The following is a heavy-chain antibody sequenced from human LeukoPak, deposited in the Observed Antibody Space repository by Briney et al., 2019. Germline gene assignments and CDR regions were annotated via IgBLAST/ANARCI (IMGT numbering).Heavy chain of an antibody. V-gene: IGHV3-33*06. Sequence: AGGSLRLSCAASGFTFSSYGMHWVRQAPGKGLEWVAVIWYDGSNKYYADSVKGRFTISRDNSKNTLYLQMNSLRAEDTAVYYCAKDSYSSGSFDPWGQGTLVTVSS. CDR3: AKDSYSSGSFDP. CDR2: IWYDGSNK. CDR1: GFTFSSYG. J-gene: IGHJ5*02. D-gene: IGHD3-22*01.